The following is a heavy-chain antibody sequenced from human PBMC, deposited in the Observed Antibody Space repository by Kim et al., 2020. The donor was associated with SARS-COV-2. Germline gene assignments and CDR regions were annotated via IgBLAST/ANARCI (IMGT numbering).Heavy chain of an antibody. V-gene: IGHV4-59*03. J-gene: IGHJ4*01. Sequence: SETLSLTCTVSGGSISGYYWSWIRQPPGKGLEWIGYIDDSGSTNYNPSLKSRVTILLDTSKKQFPLKLRSVTAADTAVYYFATYTWMELWLRGGYFDHSG. CDR1: GGSISGYY. CDR3: ATYTWMELWLRGGYFDH. CDR2: IDDSGST. D-gene: IGHD5-18*01.